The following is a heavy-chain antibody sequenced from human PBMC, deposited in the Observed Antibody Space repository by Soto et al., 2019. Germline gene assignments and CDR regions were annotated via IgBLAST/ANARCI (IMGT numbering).Heavy chain of an antibody. CDR2: IYSGGST. J-gene: IGHJ6*02. CDR3: ERDPRLDQDIVATNPHYYYYGMDV. D-gene: IGHD5-12*01. V-gene: IGHV3-53*01. CDR1: GFTVSSNY. Sequence: GGSLRLSXAASGFTVSSNYMSWVRQAPGKGLEWVSVIYSGGSTYYADSVKGRFTISRDNSKNTLYPQMNSLRAEDTAVYYCERDPRLDQDIVATNPHYYYYGMDVWGQGTTVT.